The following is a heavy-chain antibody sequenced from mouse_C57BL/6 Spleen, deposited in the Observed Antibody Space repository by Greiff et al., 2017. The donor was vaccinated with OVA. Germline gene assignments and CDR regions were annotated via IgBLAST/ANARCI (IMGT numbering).Heavy chain of an antibody. V-gene: IGHV8-8*01. D-gene: IGHD2-13*01. CDR3: TRAVYDDYDLDY. CDR1: GFSLSTFGMG. Sequence: QVQLQESGPGILQPSPTLSLSCSSSGFSLSTFGMGVGWIRQPSGKGLEWLAHIWWDDDKYYNPVLKRGLTISKDTSKNQVFLKIANVDTADTATYYCTRAVYDDYDLDYWGQGTTLTVSS. CDR2: IWWDDDK. J-gene: IGHJ2*01.